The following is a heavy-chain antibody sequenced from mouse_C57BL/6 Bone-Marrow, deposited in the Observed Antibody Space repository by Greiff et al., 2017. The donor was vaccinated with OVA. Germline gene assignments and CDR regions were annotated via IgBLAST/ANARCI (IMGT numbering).Heavy chain of an antibody. D-gene: IGHD1-1*01. CDR2: IDPENGDT. CDR3: TDYYGSPPWYFDV. J-gene: IGHJ1*03. V-gene: IGHV14-4*01. Sequence: EVKLQESGAELVRPGASVKLSCTASGFNIKDDYMHWVKQRPEQGLEWIGWIDPENGDTEYASKFQGKATITADTSSNTAYLQLSSLTSEDTAVYYCTDYYGSPPWYFDVWGTGTTVTVSS. CDR1: GFNIKDDY.